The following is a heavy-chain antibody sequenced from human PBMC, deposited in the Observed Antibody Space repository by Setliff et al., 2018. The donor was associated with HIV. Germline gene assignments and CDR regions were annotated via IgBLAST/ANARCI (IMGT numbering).Heavy chain of an antibody. CDR3: AREMTIAAPGFNWFDP. V-gene: IGHV1-46*02. CDR1: GYTFNNYY. CDR2: INPSDNRT. J-gene: IGHJ5*02. Sequence: ASVKVSCKASGYTFNNYYMHWVRQAPGQGLEWMGIINPSDNRTYYAQKFQGRVTMTRDTSISTAYMDLSRLRSDDTAVYYCAREMTIAAPGFNWFDPWGQGTLVTSPQ. D-gene: IGHD6-13*01.